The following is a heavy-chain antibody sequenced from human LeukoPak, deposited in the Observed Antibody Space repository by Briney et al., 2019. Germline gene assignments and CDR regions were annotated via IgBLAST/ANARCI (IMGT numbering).Heavy chain of an antibody. CDR1: GFTVSDKY. V-gene: IGHV3-66*01. J-gene: IGHJ4*02. Sequence: GGSLRLSCATSGFTVSDKYMTCVRQAPGKGLEWVSVIYDDGSTFYADSVRGRFTISRDNTESTLYLQMHSLRAEDTAVYYCARVQDTGLFRWYWGQGTLVTVSS. D-gene: IGHD2-21*01. CDR3: ARVQDTGLFRWY. CDR2: IYDDGST.